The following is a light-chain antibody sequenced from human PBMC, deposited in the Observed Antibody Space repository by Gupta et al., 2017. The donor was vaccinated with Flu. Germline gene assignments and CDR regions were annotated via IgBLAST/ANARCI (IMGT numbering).Light chain of an antibody. CDR2: VTS. CDR1: ESITKY. V-gene: IGKV1-39*01. Sequence: DIQLTQSPSSLSASVGDRVTITCRASESITKYLSWYQQKPGKAPKLLIYVTSTLQSGVPSRFSGSGSETHFTLTITNLQPDDFANYYCQQSYTTPYTFGQGTTLDIK. CDR3: QQSYTTPYT. J-gene: IGKJ2*01.